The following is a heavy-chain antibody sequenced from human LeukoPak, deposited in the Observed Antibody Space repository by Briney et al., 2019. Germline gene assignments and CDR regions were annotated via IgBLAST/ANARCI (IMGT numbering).Heavy chain of an antibody. CDR3: ARDDCSGGSCYPRDGNWFDP. CDR2: IIPIFGTA. V-gene: IGHV1-69*01. CDR1: GGTFSSYA. D-gene: IGHD2-15*01. Sequence: GSSVKVSCKASGGTFSSYAISWVRQAPGQGLEWMGGIIPIFGTANYAQKFQGRVTITADESTGTAYMELSSLRSEDTAVYYCARDDCSGGSCYPRDGNWFDPWGQGTLVTVSS. J-gene: IGHJ5*02.